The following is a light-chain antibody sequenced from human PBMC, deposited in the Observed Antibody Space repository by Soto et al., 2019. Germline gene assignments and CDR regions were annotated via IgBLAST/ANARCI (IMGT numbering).Light chain of an antibody. CDR2: DAS. J-gene: IGKJ1*01. Sequence: DIQMTQSPSTLSASVGDRVTITCRASQSMNAWLAWYQQKPGKAPKVLIYDASSLQSGVPSRFSGSGSGTEFTLTIGSLQPDDVATYYCLRYNAFSQTFGQGTKVEI. V-gene: IGKV1-5*01. CDR3: LRYNAFSQT. CDR1: QSMNAW.